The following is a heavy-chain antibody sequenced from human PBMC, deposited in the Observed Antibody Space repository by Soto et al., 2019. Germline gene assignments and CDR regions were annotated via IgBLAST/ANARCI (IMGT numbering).Heavy chain of an antibody. V-gene: IGHV1-18*01. CDR3: AREVAGRSYQPIDF. J-gene: IGHJ4*02. CDR2: ISAYNGNT. D-gene: IGHD2-15*01. Sequence: ASVKVSCKTSCYTFSNYGINWGRQAPGQGLEWMGWISAYNGNTNFAQKLQGRVSLTTDTSSTTAYMELRSLTSDDTAVYYCAREVAGRSYQPIDFWGQGTLVTVSS. CDR1: CYTFSNYG.